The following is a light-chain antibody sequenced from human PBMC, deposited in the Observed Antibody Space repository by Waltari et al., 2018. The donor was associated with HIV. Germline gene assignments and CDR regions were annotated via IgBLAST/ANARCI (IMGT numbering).Light chain of an antibody. CDR3: QQFYTYPWT. CDR1: QGISRA. Sequence: GDRVTITCRASQGISRAVSWYQPKPGKAPNLLIFDASTLESGVSSIFSASGSGTVFTLTIRGLQPEDFATYYCQQFYTYPWTFGQGTTVEFK. V-gene: IGKV1-13*02. J-gene: IGKJ1*01. CDR2: DAS.